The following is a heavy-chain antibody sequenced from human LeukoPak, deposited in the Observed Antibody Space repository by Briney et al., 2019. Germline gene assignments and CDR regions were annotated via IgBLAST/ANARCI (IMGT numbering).Heavy chain of an antibody. D-gene: IGHD6-19*01. CDR2: INPNSGVT. CDR1: GYTFTGYY. V-gene: IGHV1-2*06. CDR3: ASYPRYSSSPPFDY. J-gene: IGHJ4*02. Sequence: DSVKVSCKASGYTFTGYYIHWVRQAPGQGLEWMGRINPNSGVTNYAQKFQGRVTMTRDTTISTAYMELSRLTSDDTAVYFCASYPRYSSSPPFDYWGQGTLVTVSS.